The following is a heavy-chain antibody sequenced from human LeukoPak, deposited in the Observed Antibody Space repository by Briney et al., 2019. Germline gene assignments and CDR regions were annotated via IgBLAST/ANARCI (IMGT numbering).Heavy chain of an antibody. V-gene: IGHV1-69*04. Sequence: ASVKVSCKASGGTFSSYAISWVRQAPGQGLEWMGRIIPILGIANYAQEFQGRVTITADKSTSTAYMELSSLRSEDTAVYYCAGQSMVRGVSYDYWGQGTLVTVSS. CDR3: AGQSMVRGVSYDY. CDR1: GGTFSSYA. CDR2: IIPILGIA. J-gene: IGHJ4*02. D-gene: IGHD3-10*01.